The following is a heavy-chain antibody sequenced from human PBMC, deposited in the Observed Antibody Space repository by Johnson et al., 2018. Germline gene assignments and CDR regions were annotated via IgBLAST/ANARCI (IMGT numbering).Heavy chain of an antibody. V-gene: IGHV3-30*18. D-gene: IGHD3-10*01. CDR3: AKDSGGGDKRVLTQVFDI. CDR1: GFTFSSYG. CDR2: ISCDGSNK. Sequence: QVQLVESGGGVVQPGRSLRLSCAASGFTFSSYGMHWVRQAPGKGLEWVAVISCDGSNKYYADSLKGRLTISRDNPKNTLYVQVNSLRAEDTAVYYCAKDSGGGDKRVLTQVFDIWGLGTMVTVSS. J-gene: IGHJ3*02.